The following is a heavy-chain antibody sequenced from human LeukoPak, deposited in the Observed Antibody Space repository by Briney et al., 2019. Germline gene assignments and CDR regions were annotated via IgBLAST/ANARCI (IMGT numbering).Heavy chain of an antibody. J-gene: IGHJ4*02. CDR2: INHSGST. D-gene: IGHD2-2*01. CDR1: GGSFSGYY. Sequence: SETPSLTCAVYGGSFSGYYWSWIRQPPGKGLEWIGEINHSGSTNYNPSLKSRVTISVDTSKNQFSLKLSSVTAADTAVYYCARGLADCSSTSCYVDYWGQGTLVTVSS. V-gene: IGHV4-34*01. CDR3: ARGLADCSSTSCYVDY.